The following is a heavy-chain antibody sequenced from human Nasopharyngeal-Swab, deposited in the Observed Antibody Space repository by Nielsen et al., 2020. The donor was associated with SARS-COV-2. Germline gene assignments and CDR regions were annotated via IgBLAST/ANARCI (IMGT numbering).Heavy chain of an antibody. J-gene: IGHJ1*01. Sequence: GGSLRLSCAASGFTFTNYWMSWVRQAPGKGLEWVVNIKQDGSEKYYVDSVKGRFTISRDNAKNSLYLQMNSLRVEDTAVYYCARERFCSSTSCYPEYFQHWGQGTLVTVSS. V-gene: IGHV3-7*01. D-gene: IGHD2-2*01. CDR2: IKQDGSEK. CDR3: ARERFCSSTSCYPEYFQH. CDR1: GFTFTNYW.